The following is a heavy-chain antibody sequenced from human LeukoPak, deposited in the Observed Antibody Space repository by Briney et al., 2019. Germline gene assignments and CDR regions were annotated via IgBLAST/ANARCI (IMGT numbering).Heavy chain of an antibody. J-gene: IGHJ4*02. V-gene: IGHV4-39*02. CDR3: ARGPSRVPNY. CDR2: IYYSGST. CDR1: GGSINTAYY. Sequence: PSETLSLTCTVSGGSINTAYYWGWIRQPPGKGPEWIGSIYYSGSTYYNPSLKSRVAISVDTSKSHFSLKLSSVTAADTAVYYCARGPSRVPNYWGRGTLVTVSS.